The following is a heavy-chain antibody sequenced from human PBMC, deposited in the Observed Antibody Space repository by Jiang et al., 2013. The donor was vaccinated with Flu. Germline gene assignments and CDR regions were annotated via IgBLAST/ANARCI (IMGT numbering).Heavy chain of an antibody. Sequence: RTYYRSKWYNDYAVSVKGRITINGDRSKNHFSLQLNSVTPADTAVYYCAKDEDWNYEHWGQGTLVTVSS. CDR2: TYYRSKWYN. D-gene: IGHD1-7*01. CDR3: AKDEDWNYEH. J-gene: IGHJ4*02. V-gene: IGHV6-1*01.